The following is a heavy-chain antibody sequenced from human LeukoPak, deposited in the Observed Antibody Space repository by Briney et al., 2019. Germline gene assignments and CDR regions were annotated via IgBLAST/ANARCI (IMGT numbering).Heavy chain of an antibody. V-gene: IGHV3-7*01. Sequence: PGGSLRLSCAGSGFTLSSNWMHWVRQAPGKGLVWVANIKQDGSEKYYVDSVKGRFTISRDNAKNSLYLQMNSLRAEDTAVYYCARKNGLDYWGQGTLVTVSS. CDR3: ARKNGLDY. J-gene: IGHJ4*02. CDR1: GFTLSSNW. CDR2: IKQDGSEK.